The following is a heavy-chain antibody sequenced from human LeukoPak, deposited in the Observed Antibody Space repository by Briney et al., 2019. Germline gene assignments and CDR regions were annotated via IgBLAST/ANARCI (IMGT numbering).Heavy chain of an antibody. J-gene: IGHJ6*02. CDR2: IYHSGST. V-gene: IGHV4-4*02. D-gene: IGHD3-22*01. Sequence: SGTLSLTCAVSGGSISSTNWWTWVRQPLGKGLEWIGEIYHSGSTNYSPSFQGHVTISADKSISTAYLQWSSLKASDNAMYYCARLRSSGTSGMDVWGQGTTVTVSS. CDR3: ARLRSSGTSGMDV. CDR1: GGSISSTNW.